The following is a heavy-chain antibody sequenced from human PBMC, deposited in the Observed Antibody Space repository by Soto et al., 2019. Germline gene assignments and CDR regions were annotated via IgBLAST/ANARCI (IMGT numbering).Heavy chain of an antibody. D-gene: IGHD6-13*01. CDR3: ARDNGEQQLLYYFDY. V-gene: IGHV3-33*01. CDR2: IWYDGSNK. J-gene: IGHJ4*02. CDR1: GFTFSSYG. Sequence: GGSLRLSCAASGFTFSSYGMHWVRQAPGKGLEWVAVIWYDGSNKYYADSVKGRFTISRDNSKNTLYLQMNSLRAEDTAVYYCARDNGEQQLLYYFDYWGQGTLVTVSS.